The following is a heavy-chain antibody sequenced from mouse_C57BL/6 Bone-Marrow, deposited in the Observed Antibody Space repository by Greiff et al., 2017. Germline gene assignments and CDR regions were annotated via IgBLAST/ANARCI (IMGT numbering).Heavy chain of an antibody. CDR3: ERGRGKDGNYWALDN. D-gene: IGHD2-1*01. J-gene: IGHJ4*01. V-gene: IGHV1-75*01. Sequence: VQLQQSGPELVKPGASVKISCKASGYTFTDYYINWVKQRPGQGLEWIGWIFPGSGSTYYNERFKGKATLTVDKSSSTAYMLLSSLTSEDSAVYFCERGRGKDGNYWALDNWGKETSVTVSS. CDR2: IFPGSGST. CDR1: GYTFTDYY.